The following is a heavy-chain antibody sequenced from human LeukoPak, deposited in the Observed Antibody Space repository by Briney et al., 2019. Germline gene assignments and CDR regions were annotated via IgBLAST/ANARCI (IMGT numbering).Heavy chain of an antibody. J-gene: IGHJ5*02. CDR3: ARDPRIVGSTPDWFDP. V-gene: IGHV1-18*01. D-gene: IGHD1-26*01. CDR2: INAYNGNT. CDR1: GYTFTSFG. Sequence: ASVKVSCKTSGYTFTSFGISWVRPAPGQGLEWVGWINAYNGNTNYAQKIQGRVTMTTDTSTSTAYMELNSLRSDDTAVYYCARDPRIVGSTPDWFDPWGQGTLVTVPS.